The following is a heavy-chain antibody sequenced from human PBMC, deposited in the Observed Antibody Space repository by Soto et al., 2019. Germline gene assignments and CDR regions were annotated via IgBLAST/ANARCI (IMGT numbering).Heavy chain of an antibody. Sequence: EVQLLESGGGLVQPGGSLRLSCAASGFTFSSYAMNWVRQAPGKGLEWVSVIRGSGGSTYYADSVKGRFTISRDNSKNTLYLQMNSVRAEDTYVYYCPKCTLGCHFDLWGRGTLATVSS. J-gene: IGHJ2*01. CDR3: PKCTLGCHFDL. V-gene: IGHV3-23*01. D-gene: IGHD1-26*01. CDR2: IRGSGGST. CDR1: GFTFSSYA.